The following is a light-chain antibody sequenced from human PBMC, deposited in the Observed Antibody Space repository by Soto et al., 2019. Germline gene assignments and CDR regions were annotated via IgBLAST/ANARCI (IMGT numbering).Light chain of an antibody. J-gene: IGKJ1*01. Sequence: EAVLTQSPATLSVSPGEGATLSCRASQNVATNLAWYQQRPGQAPRLLIYGASKRAIGLPARFSGSGPGTEFTLTITSLQSEDFAVYHCQQYNNWPQTFGQGTKVEIK. CDR1: QNVATN. CDR3: QQYNNWPQT. CDR2: GAS. V-gene: IGKV3-15*01.